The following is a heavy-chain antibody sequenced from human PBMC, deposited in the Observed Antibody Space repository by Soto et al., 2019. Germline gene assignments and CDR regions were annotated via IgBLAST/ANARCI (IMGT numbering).Heavy chain of an antibody. D-gene: IGHD1-1*01. Sequence: SETLSLTCAVSGGSISNSKWWTWVRQVPGKGLEWIGKIDHNGITNYNPSLESRVTISKDESKNQLSLKLTSVSAADTAVYYCARLDRDYFYHGMDVWGQGATVTVSS. CDR2: IDHNGIT. V-gene: IGHV4-4*02. J-gene: IGHJ6*02. CDR1: GGSISNSKW. CDR3: ARLDRDYFYHGMDV.